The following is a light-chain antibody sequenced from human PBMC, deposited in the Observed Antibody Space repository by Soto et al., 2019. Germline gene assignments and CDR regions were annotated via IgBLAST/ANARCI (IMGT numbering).Light chain of an antibody. CDR3: QQSYSTTWT. Sequence: DIQMTPSPSSLSASVGDRFTITFRSSQGISTYVNWDQQKPGKAPERLSCAASSVQRGVPSRFSGSGSETAFTLTISSRQPADYATDAGQQSYSTTWTFGQGTKVQI. J-gene: IGKJ1*01. CDR1: QGISTY. V-gene: IGKV1-39*01. CDR2: AAS.